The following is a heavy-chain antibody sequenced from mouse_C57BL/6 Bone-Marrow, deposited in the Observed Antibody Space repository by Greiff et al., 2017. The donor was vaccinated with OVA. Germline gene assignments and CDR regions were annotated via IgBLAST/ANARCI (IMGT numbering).Heavy chain of an antibody. D-gene: IGHD4-1*01. J-gene: IGHJ4*01. CDR2: IDPETGGT. Sequence: VQLVESGAELVRPGASVTLSCKASGYTFTDYEMHWVKQTPVHGLEWIGAIDPETGGTAYNQKFKGKAILTAAKSSSTAYMELRSLTTEDSAVYYCTRSPLGQGAMDYWGQGTSVTVSS. CDR1: GYTFTDYE. V-gene: IGHV1-15*01. CDR3: TRSPLGQGAMDY.